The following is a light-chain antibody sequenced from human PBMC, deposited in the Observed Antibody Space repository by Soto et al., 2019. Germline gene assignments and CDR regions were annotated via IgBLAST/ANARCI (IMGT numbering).Light chain of an antibody. CDR1: QSLTSN. CDR2: GAS. V-gene: IGKV3D-15*01. J-gene: IGKJ5*01. CDR3: QQYSNWPPIN. Sequence: IVLTHSPGTLSLSPWETATLSCRPSQSLTSNSIAWYQQRLGQSPRLLIFGASSRATDVPARFSGSGSGTEFTLTISSLESEDFAVYYCQQYSNWPPINFGQGTRLEIK.